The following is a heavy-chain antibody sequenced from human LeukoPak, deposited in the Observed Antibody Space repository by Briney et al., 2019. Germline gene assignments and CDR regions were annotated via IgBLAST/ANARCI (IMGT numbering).Heavy chain of an antibody. CDR1: GFTFSSYE. J-gene: IGHJ5*02. Sequence: GGSLRLSCAASGFTFSSYEVNWVRQAPGKGLEWVSYISSSGSTIYYADSVKGRFTISRDNAKNSLYLQMNSLGAEDTAIYYCVLYNWFDPWGQGTLVTVSS. V-gene: IGHV3-48*03. CDR3: VLYNWFDP. CDR2: ISSSGSTI.